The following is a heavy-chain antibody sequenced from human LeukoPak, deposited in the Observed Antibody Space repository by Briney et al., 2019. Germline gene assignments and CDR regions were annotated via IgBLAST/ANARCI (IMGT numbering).Heavy chain of an antibody. D-gene: IGHD3-10*01. CDR2: INPSGGST. V-gene: IGHV1-46*01. CDR1: GDTFASYY. CDR3: AREMVRGVNYPLRFYYYYYMDV. J-gene: IGHJ6*03. Sequence: ASVKVSCKASGDTFASYYMHWVRQAPGQGLEWMGIINPSGGSTSYAQKFQGRVTMTRDMSTSTVYMELSSLRSEDTAVYYCAREMVRGVNYPLRFYYYYYMDVWGKGTTVTVSS.